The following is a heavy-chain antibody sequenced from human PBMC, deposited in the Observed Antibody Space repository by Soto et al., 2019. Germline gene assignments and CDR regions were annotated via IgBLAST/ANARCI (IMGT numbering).Heavy chain of an antibody. J-gene: IGHJ4*02. CDR1: GDSLSRFY. V-gene: IGHV4-4*09. D-gene: IGHD2-21*02. CDR3: ARVRTAYAGLDY. CDR2: ISNTGYT. Sequence: PSETLSLTRNVSGDSLSRFYWAWIRQSPGRGLESIGYISNTGYTDYNPSLESRVAISLDTSNNQFSLTLWSVTATDTAVYYCARVRTAYAGLDYWGQGTLVTVSS.